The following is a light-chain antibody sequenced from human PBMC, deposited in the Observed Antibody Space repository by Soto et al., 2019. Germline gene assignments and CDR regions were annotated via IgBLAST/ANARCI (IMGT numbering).Light chain of an antibody. Sequence: EIVLTQSPGTLSLSPGERATLSCRASQSVSNNYLAWYQQKPGQAPRLLIYGASTRASDIEGRFSGSGSGTDFTLTISRLXPEXXAVXXXXXXVNSPPYTFGQGTKLEIK. J-gene: IGKJ2*01. CDR3: XXXVNSPPYT. V-gene: IGKV3-20*01. CDR1: QSVSNNY. CDR2: GAS.